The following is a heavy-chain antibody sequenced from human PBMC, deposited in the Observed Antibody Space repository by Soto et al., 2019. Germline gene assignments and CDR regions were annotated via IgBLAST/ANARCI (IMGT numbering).Heavy chain of an antibody. J-gene: IGHJ4*02. D-gene: IGHD6-19*01. CDR2: ISYDGSNK. CDR1: GFTFSSYG. V-gene: IGHV3-30*18. Sequence: GGSLRLSCAASGFTFSSYGMHWVRQAPGKGLEWVAVISYDGSNKYYADSVKGRFTISRDNSKNTLYLQMNSLRAEDTAVYYCAKLSIAVANFDYWGRGTLVTVSS. CDR3: AKLSIAVANFDY.